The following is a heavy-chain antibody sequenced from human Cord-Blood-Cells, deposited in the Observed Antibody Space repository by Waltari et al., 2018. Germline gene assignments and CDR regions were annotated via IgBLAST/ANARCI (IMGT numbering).Heavy chain of an antibody. J-gene: IGHJ4*02. CDR2: ISSSGSTI. Sequence: EVQLVESAGGLVQPGGSLRLSCAASGFTFSSYVINWVRQAPGKGLAWVSYISSSGSTIYYADSVKGRFTISRDNSKNSLYLQMNSLRAEDTAVYYCASEPRNWGYGYWGQGTLVTVSS. CDR1: GFTFSSYV. V-gene: IGHV3-48*03. D-gene: IGHD7-27*01. CDR3: ASEPRNWGYGY.